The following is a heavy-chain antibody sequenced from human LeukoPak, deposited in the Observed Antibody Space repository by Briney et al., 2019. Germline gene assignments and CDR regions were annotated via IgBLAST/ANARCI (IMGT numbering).Heavy chain of an antibody. Sequence: GGSLRLSCTASGFTFSTYAIHWVRQAPGKGLEWVAVIWFDGSEQYYADSVKGRFIISRDNSKSTSNLQLNSLRAEDTAVYYCAREGDSRWGELSPWGQGTLVTVSS. V-gene: IGHV3-33*01. CDR1: GFTFSTYA. CDR2: IWFDGSEQ. D-gene: IGHD3-16*02. J-gene: IGHJ1*01. CDR3: AREGDSRWGELSP.